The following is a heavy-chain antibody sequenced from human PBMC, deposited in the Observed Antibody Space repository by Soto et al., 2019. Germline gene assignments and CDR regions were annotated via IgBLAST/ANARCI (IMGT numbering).Heavy chain of an antibody. D-gene: IGHD2-15*01. CDR3: ARDLTCSGGSCYSGEYFQH. Sequence: ASVKVSCKASGYTFASYYMHWVRQAPGQGLERMEIINPSGGSTSYAQKFQGRVTMTRDTSTSTVYMELSSLRSEDTAVYYCARDLTCSGGSCYSGEYFQHWGQGTLVTVSS. CDR2: INPSGGST. CDR1: GYTFASYY. V-gene: IGHV1-46*03. J-gene: IGHJ1*01.